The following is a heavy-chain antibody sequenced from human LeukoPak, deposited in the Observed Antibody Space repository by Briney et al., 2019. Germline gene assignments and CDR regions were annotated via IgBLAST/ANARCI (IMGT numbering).Heavy chain of an antibody. CDR2: IYYSGST. V-gene: IGHV4-59*12. D-gene: IGHD3-16*02. CDR1: GGSISSYY. CDR3: ARDRDYVWGSYRY. J-gene: IGHJ4*02. Sequence: SETLSLTCTVSGGSISSYYWSWIRQPPGKGLEWIGSIYYSGSTYYNPSLKSRVTISVDTSKNQFSLKLSSVTAADTAVYYCARDRDYVWGSYRYWGQGTLVTVSS.